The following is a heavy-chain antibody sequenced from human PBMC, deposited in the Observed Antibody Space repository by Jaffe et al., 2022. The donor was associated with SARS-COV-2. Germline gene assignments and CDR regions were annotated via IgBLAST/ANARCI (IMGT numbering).Heavy chain of an antibody. CDR2: IYYSGST. V-gene: IGHV4-59*01. Sequence: QVQLQESGPGLVKPSETLSLTCTVSGGSISSYYWSWIRQPPGKGLEWIGYIYYSGSTNYNPSLKSRVTISVDTSKNQFSLKLSSVTAADTAVYYCARVLRFLEWGPFDYWGQGTLVTVSS. CDR1: GGSISSYY. CDR3: ARVLRFLEWGPFDY. J-gene: IGHJ4*02. D-gene: IGHD3-3*01.